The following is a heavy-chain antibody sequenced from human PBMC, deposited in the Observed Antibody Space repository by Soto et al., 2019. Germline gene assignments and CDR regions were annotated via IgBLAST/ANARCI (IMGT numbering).Heavy chain of an antibody. CDR3: ARRSPGGYSGNYWFDP. Sequence: PGESLKISCKGSGYSFTNYWIGWVRQMPGKGLEWMGIIYPGDSDTVYSPSFQGQVTISADKSTRTAYLEWSSLKASDTAMYYCARRSPGGYSGNYWFDPWGQGTLVTVSS. J-gene: IGHJ5*02. D-gene: IGHD5-18*01. CDR1: GYSFTNYW. CDR2: IYPGDSDT. V-gene: IGHV5-51*01.